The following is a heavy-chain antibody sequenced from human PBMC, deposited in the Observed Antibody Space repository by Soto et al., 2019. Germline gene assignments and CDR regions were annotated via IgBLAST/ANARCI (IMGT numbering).Heavy chain of an antibody. V-gene: IGHV4-61*01. J-gene: IGHJ3*02. Sequence: SETLSLTCTVSGGSVSSGSYYWSWIRQPPGKGLEWIGYIYYSGSTNYNPSLKSRVTISVDTSKNQFSLKLSSVTAADTAVYYCARITMRGMWELPHGAFDIWGQGTMVTVSS. D-gene: IGHD1-26*01. CDR1: GGSVSSGSYY. CDR3: ARITMRGMWELPHGAFDI. CDR2: IYYSGST.